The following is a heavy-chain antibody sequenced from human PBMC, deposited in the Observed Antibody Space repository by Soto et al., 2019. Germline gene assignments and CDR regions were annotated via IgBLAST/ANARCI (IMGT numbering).Heavy chain of an antibody. V-gene: IGHV3-30-3*01. Sequence: GGPWSLSWAAPGFPSSSYVIHWSGRAPGKGLEWVSVVSYDGSNKYYADSVKGRFTISRDNSKNTLYLQMNSLRAEDTAVYYCARDRGYCSGGSCYYFDYWGQGTLVTVSS. CDR2: VSYDGSNK. CDR3: ARDRGYCSGGSCYYFDY. J-gene: IGHJ4*02. CDR1: GFPSSSYV. D-gene: IGHD2-15*01.